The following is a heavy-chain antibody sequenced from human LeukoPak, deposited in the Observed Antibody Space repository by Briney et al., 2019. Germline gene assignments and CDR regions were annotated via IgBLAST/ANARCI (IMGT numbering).Heavy chain of an antibody. CDR2: ISAYNGNT. Sequence: ASVKVSCKASGYTFTSYGISWVRQAPGQGLEWMGWISAYNGNTNYAQKLQGRVTMTTDTSTSTAYMELRSLRSDDKDVYYCARDKTPQGSSWYNGQYYFDYWGQGTLVTVSS. D-gene: IGHD6-13*01. CDR3: ARDKTPQGSSWYNGQYYFDY. CDR1: GYTFTSYG. V-gene: IGHV1-18*01. J-gene: IGHJ4*02.